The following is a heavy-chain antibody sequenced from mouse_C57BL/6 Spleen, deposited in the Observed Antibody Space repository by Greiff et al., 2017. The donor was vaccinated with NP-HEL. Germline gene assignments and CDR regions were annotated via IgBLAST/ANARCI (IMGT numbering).Heavy chain of an antibody. CDR1: GFTFSSYT. CDR2: ISGGGGNT. CDR3: ARITTVPGWYFDV. V-gene: IGHV5-9*01. J-gene: IGHJ1*03. D-gene: IGHD1-1*01. Sequence: EVKVVESGGGLVKPGGSLKLSCAASGFTFSSYTMSWVRQTPEKRLEWVATISGGGGNTYYPDSVKGRFTISRDNAKNTLYLQMSSLRSEDTALYYCARITTVPGWYFDVWGTGTTVTVSS.